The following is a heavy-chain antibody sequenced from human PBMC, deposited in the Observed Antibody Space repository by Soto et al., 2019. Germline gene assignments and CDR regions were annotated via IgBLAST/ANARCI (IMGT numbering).Heavy chain of an antibody. CDR1: GGSLSRYY. Sequence: ASETLSLTCTVSGGSLSRYYWSWVRQPPGKGLGWIGYIYYSGSTNYHPSLKSRVTISVDTSKNQFSLKLSSVTAADTAVYYCARSGYCSGGSCYSYYYYGMDVWGQGTTVTVSS. D-gene: IGHD2-15*01. CDR2: IYYSGST. CDR3: ARSGYCSGGSCYSYYYYGMDV. V-gene: IGHV4-59*01. J-gene: IGHJ6*02.